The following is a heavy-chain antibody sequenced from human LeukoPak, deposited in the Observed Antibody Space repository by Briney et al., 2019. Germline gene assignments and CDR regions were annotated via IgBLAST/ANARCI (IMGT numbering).Heavy chain of an antibody. CDR3: ARDQKEGSSGWTTAYYYYYMDV. CDR1: GYTFTSYA. Sequence: ASVKVSCKASGYTFTSYAMNWVRQAPGQGLEWMGWINTNTGNPTYAQGFTGRFVFSLDTSVSTAYLQISSLKAEDTAVYYCARDQKEGSSGWTTAYYYYYMDVWGKGTTVTVSS. D-gene: IGHD6-19*01. J-gene: IGHJ6*03. CDR2: INTNTGNP. V-gene: IGHV7-4-1*02.